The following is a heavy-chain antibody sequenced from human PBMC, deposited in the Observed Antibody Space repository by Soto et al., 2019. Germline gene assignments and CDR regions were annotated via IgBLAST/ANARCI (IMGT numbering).Heavy chain of an antibody. D-gene: IGHD3-10*01. Sequence: EVQLVESGGGLVKPGGSLRLSCAASGFTFSSYSMNWVRQAPGKGLEWVSSISSSSSYIYYADSVKGRFTISRDNAKNSLYLQMNSMRSEETAVYYCAYGFLLFVQSNWGHGTLVT. CDR3: AYGFLLFVQSN. J-gene: IGHJ4*01. CDR2: ISSSSSYI. V-gene: IGHV3-21*01. CDR1: GFTFSSYS.